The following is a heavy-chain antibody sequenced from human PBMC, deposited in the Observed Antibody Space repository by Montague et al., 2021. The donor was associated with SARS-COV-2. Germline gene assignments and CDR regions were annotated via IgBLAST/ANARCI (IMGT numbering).Heavy chain of an antibody. CDR3: ARIQATVNAFDI. D-gene: IGHD4-17*01. V-gene: IGHV2-70*11. J-gene: IGHJ3*02. CDR2: XDWXDDK. Sequence: PALVKPTQTLTLTCTFSGFSLSTSGMCVSWIRPPPGKALEWLARXDWXDDKYYSTSPKTRLTISKDTSKNQVVLTMTNMDPVDTATYYCARIQATVNAFDIWGQGTMVTVSS. CDR1: GFSLSTSGMC.